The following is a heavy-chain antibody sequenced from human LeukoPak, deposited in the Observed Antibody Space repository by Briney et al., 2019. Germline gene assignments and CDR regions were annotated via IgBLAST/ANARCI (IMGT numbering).Heavy chain of an antibody. D-gene: IGHD4-23*01. CDR3: ARHTRGGYDY. Sequence: PSETLSLTCTVSGGSMSSYYWSWIRQPPGKGLECIGYIGYSGTTNYNPSLKSRVTMSVDTSKNQFSLKLSSVTAADTAVYYCARHTRGGYDYWGQGTLVTVSS. V-gene: IGHV4-59*08. CDR2: IGYSGTT. J-gene: IGHJ4*02. CDR1: GGSMSSYY.